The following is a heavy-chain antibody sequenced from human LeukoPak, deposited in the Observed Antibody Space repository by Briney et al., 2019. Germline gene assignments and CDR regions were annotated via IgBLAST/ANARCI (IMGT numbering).Heavy chain of an antibody. D-gene: IGHD3-16*02. Sequence: ASVKVSCKASGYTFTSYGISWVRQAPGQGLEWMGWISAYNGNTNYAQKLQGRVTMTTDTSTSTAYMELRSLRSDDTAVYYCGSGTMITFGGVIVRPPHYYFDYWGQGTLVTVSS. CDR3: GSGTMITFGGVIVRPPHYYFDY. J-gene: IGHJ4*02. CDR1: GYTFTSYG. V-gene: IGHV1-18*01. CDR2: ISAYNGNT.